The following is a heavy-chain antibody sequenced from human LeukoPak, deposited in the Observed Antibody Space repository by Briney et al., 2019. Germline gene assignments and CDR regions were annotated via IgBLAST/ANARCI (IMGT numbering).Heavy chain of an antibody. J-gene: IGHJ1*01. Sequence: GASVKVSCKASGYTLTGYYMHWVRQAPGQGLEWMGRINPNSGGTNYAQKFQGRVTMTRDTSISTAYMELSRLRSDDTAVYYCARDLYCSGGSCYHGAEYFQHWGQGTLVTVSS. V-gene: IGHV1-2*06. CDR1: GYTLTGYY. CDR3: ARDLYCSGGSCYHGAEYFQH. D-gene: IGHD2-15*01. CDR2: INPNSGGT.